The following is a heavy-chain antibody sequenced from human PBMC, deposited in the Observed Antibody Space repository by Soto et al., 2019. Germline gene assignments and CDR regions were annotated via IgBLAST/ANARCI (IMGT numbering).Heavy chain of an antibody. D-gene: IGHD2-8*02. Sequence: QVQLVESGGDVVQPGRSLRLSCAASGFTFKDCAMHWVRQAPGKGLEWVSIIFNDAGNEYYTESVKGRFTISRDNSKNTLYLQMNSLRDEDTAVYYCAKEKVTGRAPNGAYDVWGRGTRVTVSS. J-gene: IGHJ3*01. CDR1: GFTFKDCA. CDR3: AKEKVTGRAPNGAYDV. V-gene: IGHV3-33*06. CDR2: IFNDAGNE.